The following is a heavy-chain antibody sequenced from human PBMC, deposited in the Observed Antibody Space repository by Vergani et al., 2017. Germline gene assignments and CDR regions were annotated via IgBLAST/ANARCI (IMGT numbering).Heavy chain of an antibody. Sequence: EVQLVESGGGLVKPGGSLRLSCAGSGFTFPNYWMSWIRQAPGKGLEWVAQIKQDGSAKYYVDSVKGRFTISRDNAKNSVYLQMNSLRGEDSAVYYCARTGLPYWGQGTLVTVSS. D-gene: IGHD3-9*01. V-gene: IGHV3-7*01. J-gene: IGHJ4*02. CDR1: GFTFPNYW. CDR3: ARTGLPY. CDR2: IKQDGSAK.